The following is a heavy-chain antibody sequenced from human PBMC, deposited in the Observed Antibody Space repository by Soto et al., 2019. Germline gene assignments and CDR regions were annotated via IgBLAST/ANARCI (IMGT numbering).Heavy chain of an antibody. J-gene: IGHJ4*02. V-gene: IGHV3-33*01. CDR3: ARSEFDY. CDR2: IWYDGSNK. CDR1: GINIGKIG. Sequence: PGWSLRLFCASSGINIGKIGMHGFRQAPGKGLEWVAVIWYDGSNKYYADSVKGRFTISRDNSKNTLYLQMNSLRAEDTAVHSCARSEFDYWGQGT.